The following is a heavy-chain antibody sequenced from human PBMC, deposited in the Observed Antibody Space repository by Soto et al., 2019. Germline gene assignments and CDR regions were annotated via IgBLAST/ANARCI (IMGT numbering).Heavy chain of an antibody. CDR1: GFTFSSYS. D-gene: IGHD4-4*01. CDR3: TREGINNYNEYYFDS. Sequence: GGSLRLSCAASGFTFSSYSMNWVRQAPGKGLEWVSSISGSGNYTHYADFLRGRFTISRDNAKTSLYLQMNSLRAEDTAVYYCTREGINNYNEYYFDSWGQGTVVTVSA. V-gene: IGHV3-21*01. CDR2: ISGSGNYT. J-gene: IGHJ4*02.